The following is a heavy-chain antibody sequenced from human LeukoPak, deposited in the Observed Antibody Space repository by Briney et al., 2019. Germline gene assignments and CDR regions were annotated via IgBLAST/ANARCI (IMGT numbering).Heavy chain of an antibody. J-gene: IGHJ4*02. V-gene: IGHV3-33*01. D-gene: IGHD5-18*01. CDR3: ARDADTAMVYDYFDY. Sequence: GSLRLSCAASGFTFSSYGMHWVRQAPGKGLEWVAVIWYDGGNKYYADSVKGRFTISRDNSKNTLYLQMNSLRAEDTAVYYCARDADTAMVYDYFDYWGQGTLVTVSS. CDR2: IWYDGGNK. CDR1: GFTFSSYG.